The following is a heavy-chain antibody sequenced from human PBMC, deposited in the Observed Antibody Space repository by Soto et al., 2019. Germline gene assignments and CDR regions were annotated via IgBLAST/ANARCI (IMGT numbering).Heavy chain of an antibody. V-gene: IGHV4-34*01. Sequence: SETLSLTCAVYGGSFSGYYWSWIRQPPGKGLEWIGEINHSGSTNYNPSLKSRVTISVDTSKNQFSLRMNSMIAADTAVYYCARADPDASVGYWGQGTLVTVSS. CDR2: INHSGST. J-gene: IGHJ4*02. CDR3: ARADPDASVGY. D-gene: IGHD2-15*01. CDR1: GGSFSGYY.